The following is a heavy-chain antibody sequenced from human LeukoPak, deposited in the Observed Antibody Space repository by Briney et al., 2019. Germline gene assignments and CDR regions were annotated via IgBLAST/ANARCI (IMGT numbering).Heavy chain of an antibody. V-gene: IGHV1-69*05. CDR1: GGTFSSYA. D-gene: IGHD2-21*01. J-gene: IGHJ3*02. Sequence: SVKVSCKASGGTFSSYAISWVRQAPGQGLEWMGGIIPIFGTANYAQKFQGRVTITTDESTSTAYMELRSLRSDDTAVYFCARGRKAYCGGDCYLGDASDIWGQGTMVTVSS. CDR2: IIPIFGTA. CDR3: ARGRKAYCGGDCYLGDASDI.